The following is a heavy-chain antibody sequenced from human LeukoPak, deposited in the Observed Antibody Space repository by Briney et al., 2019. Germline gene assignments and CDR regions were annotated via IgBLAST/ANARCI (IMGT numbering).Heavy chain of an antibody. CDR2: ISYDGSNK. D-gene: IGHD2-2*01. V-gene: IGHV3-30*04. J-gene: IGHJ6*02. Sequence: GGSLRLSCEASGFTFSSYAMHWVRQAPGKGLEWVAVISYDGSNKYYADSVKGRFTISRDDSKNTLYLQMNSLRAEDTAVYYCAREWCSSTSCLHYYYYGMDVWGQGTTVTVSS. CDR1: GFTFSSYA. CDR3: AREWCSSTSCLHYYYYGMDV.